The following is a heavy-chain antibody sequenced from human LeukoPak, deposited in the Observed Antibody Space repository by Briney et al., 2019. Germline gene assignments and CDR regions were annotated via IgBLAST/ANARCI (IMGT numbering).Heavy chain of an antibody. CDR2: IYPSGST. V-gene: IGHV4-4*02. D-gene: IGHD1-26*01. Sequence: PSETLSLTCAASSGSINSSNWWSWVRQPPGKGLEWIGEIYPSGSTNYNPSLKSRVTISVDTSKNQFSLKLSSVTAADTAVYYCATEGSGSYYSLFDYWGQGTLVTVSS. CDR1: SGSINSSNW. J-gene: IGHJ4*02. CDR3: ATEGSGSYYSLFDY.